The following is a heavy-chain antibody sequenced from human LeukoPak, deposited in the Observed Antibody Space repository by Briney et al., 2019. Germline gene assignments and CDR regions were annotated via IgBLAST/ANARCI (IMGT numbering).Heavy chain of an antibody. CDR3: ARGGGVVSWFDP. D-gene: IGHD3-16*01. CDR2: INHSGST. J-gene: IGHJ5*02. V-gene: IGHV4-39*07. Sequence: SETLSLTCTVSGGSISSGGYYWSWIRQPPGKGLEWIGEINHSGSTNYNPSLKSRVTISVDTSKNQFSLKLSSVTAADTAVYYCARGGGVVSWFDPWGQGTLVTVSS. CDR1: GGSISSGGYY.